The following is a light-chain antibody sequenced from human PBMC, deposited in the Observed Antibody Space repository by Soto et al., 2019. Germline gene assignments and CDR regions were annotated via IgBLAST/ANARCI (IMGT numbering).Light chain of an antibody. CDR2: GAS. J-gene: IGKJ4*01. CDR1: QSVSSSY. Sequence: EIVLTQSPGTLSLSPGERATLSCRASQSVSSSYLAWYQQKPGQAPRLLIYGASSRATGIPDRFSGSGSGTDFTLTISRLEPEDFAVYYCQQYNNWLMLSFGGGTKVDIK. V-gene: IGKV3-20*01. CDR3: QQYNNWLMLS.